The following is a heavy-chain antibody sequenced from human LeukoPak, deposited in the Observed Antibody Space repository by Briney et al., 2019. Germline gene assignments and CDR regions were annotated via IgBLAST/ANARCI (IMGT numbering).Heavy chain of an antibody. CDR3: ARSHVVVVPAAKGILPGYYMDV. J-gene: IGHJ6*03. Sequence: SVKVSRKASGGTFSSYAISWVRQAPGQGLEWMGGIIPIFGTANYAQKFQGRVTITTDESTSTAYMELSSLRSEDTAVYYCARSHVVVVPAAKGILPGYYMDVWGKGTTVTVSS. CDR2: IIPIFGTA. CDR1: GGTFSSYA. V-gene: IGHV1-69*05. D-gene: IGHD2-2*01.